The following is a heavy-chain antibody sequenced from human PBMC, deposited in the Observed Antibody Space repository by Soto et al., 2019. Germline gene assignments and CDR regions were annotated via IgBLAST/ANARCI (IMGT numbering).Heavy chain of an antibody. CDR3: ASPYSSSSGAAYYYYGMDV. Sequence: PGGSLRLSCAASGFTFSSYSMNWVRQAPGKGLEWVSSISSSSSYIYYADSVKGRFTISRDNAKNSLYLQMNSLRAEDTAVYYCASPYSSSSGAAYYYYGMDVWGQGTTVTVSS. CDR1: GFTFSSYS. D-gene: IGHD6-6*01. V-gene: IGHV3-21*01. J-gene: IGHJ6*02. CDR2: ISSSSSYI.